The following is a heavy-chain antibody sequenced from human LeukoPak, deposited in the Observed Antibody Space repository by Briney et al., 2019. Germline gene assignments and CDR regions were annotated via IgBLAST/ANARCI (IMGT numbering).Heavy chain of an antibody. V-gene: IGHV3-21*04. D-gene: IGHD3-10*01. J-gene: IGHJ6*03. CDR1: GFTFSSYS. CDR3: AREAEGSPGYYYYYMDV. CDR2: ISSSSSYI. Sequence: GGSLRLSCAASGFTFSSYSMDWVRQAPGKGLEWVSSISSSSSYIYYADSVKGRFTISRDNAKNSLYLQMNSLRAEDTALYYCAREAEGSPGYYYYYMDVWGKGTTVTVSS.